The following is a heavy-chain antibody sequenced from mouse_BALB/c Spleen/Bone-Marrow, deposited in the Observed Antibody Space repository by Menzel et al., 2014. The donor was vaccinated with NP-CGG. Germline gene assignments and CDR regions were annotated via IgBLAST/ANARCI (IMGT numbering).Heavy chain of an antibody. CDR2: IDPSDSYT. J-gene: IGHJ2*01. Sequence: VKLMESGADLVKPGASVKLSCKASGYTLTSYWMHWVKQRPGQGLEWIGEIDPSDSYTNYNQKFKGKATLTVDKSPSTAYMQLSSLTSEDSAVYYCARGLYGDSVYWGQGTTLTVSS. D-gene: IGHD2-13*01. CDR1: GYTLTSYW. CDR3: ARGLYGDSVY. V-gene: IGHV1-69*02.